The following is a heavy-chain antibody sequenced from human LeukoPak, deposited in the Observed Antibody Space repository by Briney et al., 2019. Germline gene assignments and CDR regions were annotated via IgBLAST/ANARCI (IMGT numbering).Heavy chain of an antibody. CDR3: ARVYKAFDI. J-gene: IGHJ3*02. CDR2: ISAYNGNT. D-gene: IGHD1-1*01. V-gene: IGHV1-18*01. CDR1: GYTFTSYG. Sequence: ASVKVSFKASGYTFTSYGISWVRQAPGQGLEWMGWISAYNGNTNYAQKFQGRVTITADESTSTAYMELSSLRSEDTAVYYCARVYKAFDIWGQGTMVTVSS.